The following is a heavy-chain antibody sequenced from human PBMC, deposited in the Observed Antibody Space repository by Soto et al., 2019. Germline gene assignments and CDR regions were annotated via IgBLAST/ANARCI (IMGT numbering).Heavy chain of an antibody. CDR3: AKDRGIIVKAGDAFDG. D-gene: IGHD3-16*02. CDR1: GFTLSMSA. CDR2: ISDSGDRT. V-gene: IGHV3-23*01. Sequence: EVQLMESGGGLVQPGGSLRLSCASSGFTLSMSAVNWVRQAPGKGLEWVSYISDSGDRTYYADSVKGRFTISRDRSKNTVSLQMDSLRAEDTAVYYCAKDRGIIVKAGDAFDGWGQGTKGTVSS. J-gene: IGHJ3*01.